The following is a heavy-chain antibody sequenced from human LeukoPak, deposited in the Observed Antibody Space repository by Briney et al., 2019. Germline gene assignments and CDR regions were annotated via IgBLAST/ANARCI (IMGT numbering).Heavy chain of an antibody. CDR2: IYTSGST. V-gene: IGHV4-61*02. CDR3: ARPQYDFWSGTYYFDY. CDR1: GGSISSGSYY. Sequence: SETLSLTCTVSGGSISSGSYYWSWIRQPAGKGLEWIGRIYTSGSTNYNPSLKSRVTVSVDTSKNQFSLKLSSVTAAGTAVYYCARPQYDFWSGTYYFDYWGQGTLVTVSS. D-gene: IGHD3-3*01. J-gene: IGHJ4*02.